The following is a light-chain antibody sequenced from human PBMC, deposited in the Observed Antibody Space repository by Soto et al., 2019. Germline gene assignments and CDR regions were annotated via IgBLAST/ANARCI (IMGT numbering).Light chain of an antibody. CDR1: NIGSKS. V-gene: IGLV3-9*01. J-gene: IGLJ2*01. CDR3: HAWDSNTVV. Sequence: SYELTQPLSVSVALGQTARITCGGHNIGSKSVHWYQQRPGQAPVLIIYRDTNRASGIPERFSGSNSGNTATLTLSRAQVGDEADYFCHAWDSNTVVFGGGTKVTVL. CDR2: RDT.